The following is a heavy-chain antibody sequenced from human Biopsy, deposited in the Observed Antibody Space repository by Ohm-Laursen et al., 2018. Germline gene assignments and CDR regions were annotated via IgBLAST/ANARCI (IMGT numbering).Heavy chain of an antibody. CDR2: IYCSGST. CDR3: ARATNSTGWPYYYFYGMDV. V-gene: IGHV4-59*01. Sequence: GTLSLTCPVSGGSISSYYWNWIRQPPGKGLEWIGYIYCSGSTNYNPSLKSRVTISVDTSKNQFSLRLNSVTAADTAVYYCARATNSTGWPYYYFYGMDVWGQGTTVTVSS. CDR1: GGSISSYY. J-gene: IGHJ6*02. D-gene: IGHD2/OR15-2a*01.